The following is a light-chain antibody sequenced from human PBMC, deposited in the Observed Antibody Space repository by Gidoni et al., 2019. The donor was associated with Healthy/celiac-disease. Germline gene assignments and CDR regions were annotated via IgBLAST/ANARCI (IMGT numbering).Light chain of an antibody. J-gene: IGLJ3*02. CDR3: QSYDSSLRGV. CDR1: SSNIGAGYD. V-gene: IGLV1-40*01. CDR2: GNS. Sequence: QSVLTQPPSVSGAPGQRVTISCTGSSSNIGAGYDVHWYQQRPGTAPKLLLYGNSNRPSGVTDRFSGSKSGTSASLAITGLQAEDEADYYCQSYDSSLRGVFGGGTKLTVL.